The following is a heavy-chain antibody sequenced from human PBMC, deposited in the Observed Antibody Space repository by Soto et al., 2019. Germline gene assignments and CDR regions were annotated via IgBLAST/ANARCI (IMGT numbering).Heavy chain of an antibody. CDR2: IIPIFGTA. V-gene: IGHV1-69*13. CDR1: GGTFSSYA. J-gene: IGHJ6*02. CDR3: ARDGLSSSSWHDYGMDV. D-gene: IGHD6-13*01. Sequence: GASVKVSCKASGGTFSSYAISWVRQAPGQRLEWMGGIIPIFGTANYAQKFQGRVTITADESTSTAYMELSSLRSEDTAVYYCARDGLSSSSWHDYGMDVSGQRTTVTVSS.